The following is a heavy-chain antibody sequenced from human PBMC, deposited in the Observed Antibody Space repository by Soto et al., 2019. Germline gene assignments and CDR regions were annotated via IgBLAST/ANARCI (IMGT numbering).Heavy chain of an antibody. CDR3: PKLQLWSNFDY. Sequence: QVQLVQSGAEVKKPGSSVKVSCKASGGTFSSYTISWVRQAPGQGLEWMGRIIPILGIANYAQKFQGRVTITADKSTSTAYMELSSLRYEDTAVYYSPKLQLWSNFDYWGQGTLVTVSS. CDR2: IIPILGIA. J-gene: IGHJ4*02. D-gene: IGHD5-18*01. CDR1: GGTFSSYT. V-gene: IGHV1-69*02.